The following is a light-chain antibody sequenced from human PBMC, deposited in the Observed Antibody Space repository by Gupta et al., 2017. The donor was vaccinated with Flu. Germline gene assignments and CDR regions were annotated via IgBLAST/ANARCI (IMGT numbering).Light chain of an antibody. J-gene: IGLJ2*01. CDR1: SSNVGELHF. V-gene: IGLV2-14*01. Sequence: RSCTGTSSNVGELHFVSWYQQLPGKAPKLMIFGVSNRTSGVSNRCSGAKSGITASLASTGLQAEDEADYYCSSYAITNTVVVFGGWTKLTVL. CDR2: GVS. CDR3: SSYAITNTVVV.